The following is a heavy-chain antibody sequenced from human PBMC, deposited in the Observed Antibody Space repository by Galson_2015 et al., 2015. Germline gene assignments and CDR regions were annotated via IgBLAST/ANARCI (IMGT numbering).Heavy chain of an antibody. Sequence: PALVKPTQTLTLTCTFSGFSLSTSGMRVTWIRQPPGKALEWLARIDWDDDKFYSTSLKTRLTISKDTSKNQVVLTMTNMDPVDTATYYCARIIPHYSSGYIDYWGQGTLVTVSS. D-gene: IGHD6-19*01. CDR1: GFSLSTSGMR. CDR3: ARIIPHYSSGYIDY. J-gene: IGHJ4*02. V-gene: IGHV2-70*04. CDR2: IDWDDDK.